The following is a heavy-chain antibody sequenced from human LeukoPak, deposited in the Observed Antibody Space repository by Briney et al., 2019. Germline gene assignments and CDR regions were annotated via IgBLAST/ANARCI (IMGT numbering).Heavy chain of an antibody. CDR2: TGVSGS. J-gene: IGHJ6*03. D-gene: IGHD6-6*01. Sequence: PGGSLRLSCAASGFTFSSSAMTWVRQVLGKGLEWVSTTGVSGSYYADSVKGRFTISRDNSKNTLYLQMNSLRAEDTAVYYCARGVGYSSSSVYYYYMDVWGKGTTVTVSS. CDR1: GFTFSSSA. V-gene: IGHV3-23*01. CDR3: ARGVGYSSSSVYYYYMDV.